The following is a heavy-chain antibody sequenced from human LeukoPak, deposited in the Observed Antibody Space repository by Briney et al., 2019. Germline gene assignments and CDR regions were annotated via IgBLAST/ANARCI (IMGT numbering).Heavy chain of an antibody. CDR2: IYYSGST. J-gene: IGHJ4*02. CDR1: GGSISSRSYY. D-gene: IGHD3-16*01. V-gene: IGHV4-39*01. CDR3: ARQGGAEADY. Sequence: SETLSLTCTVSGGSISSRSYYWGWIRQPPGKGLEWIGSIYYSGSTDYKPSLKSRLIISVDTSKNQFSLKLSSVTAADTAVYYCARQGGAEADYWGQGTLVTVSS.